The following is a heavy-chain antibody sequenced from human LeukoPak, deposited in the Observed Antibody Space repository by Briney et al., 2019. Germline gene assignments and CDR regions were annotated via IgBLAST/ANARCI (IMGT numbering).Heavy chain of an antibody. V-gene: IGHV3-23*01. CDR1: GFTFSSYA. CDR3: AKDFLITQHIPYYFDY. J-gene: IGHJ4*02. D-gene: IGHD3-22*01. CDR2: ISGSGGST. Sequence: PGGSLRLSCAASGFTFSSYAMSWVRQAPGKGLEWVSAISGSGGSTYYADSVKGRFTISRDNSKNTLYLQMNSLRAEDTAVYYCAKDFLITQHIPYYFDYWGQGTLVTVSS.